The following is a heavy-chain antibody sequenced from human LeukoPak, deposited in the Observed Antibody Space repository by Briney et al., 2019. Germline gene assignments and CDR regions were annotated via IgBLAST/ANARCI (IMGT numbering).Heavy chain of an antibody. D-gene: IGHD6-19*01. V-gene: IGHV1-8*03. J-gene: IGHJ4*02. CDR1: GYTFTSYY. CDR2: MNPNSGNT. Sequence: ASVKVSCKASGYTFTSYYMHWVRQATGQGLEWMGWMNPNSGNTGYAQKFQGRVTITRNTSISTAYMELSSLRSEDTAVYYCARGRRRGYSSGWPLGYWGQGTLVTVSS. CDR3: ARGRRRGYSSGWPLGY.